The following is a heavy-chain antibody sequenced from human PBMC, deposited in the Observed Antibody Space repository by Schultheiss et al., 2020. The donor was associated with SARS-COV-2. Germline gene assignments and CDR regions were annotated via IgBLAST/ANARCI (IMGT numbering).Heavy chain of an antibody. Sequence: GGSLRLSCAASRFTFSTHAMTWVRQAPGKGLQWVSRISSSGDGTYYADSVKGRFTISRDNSKDTVYLQMNSLRAEDTAVYYCTRGGAQNPWGQGTLVTVSS. CDR1: RFTFSTHA. V-gene: IGHV3-23*01. CDR2: ISSSGDGT. CDR3: TRGGAQNP. J-gene: IGHJ5*02.